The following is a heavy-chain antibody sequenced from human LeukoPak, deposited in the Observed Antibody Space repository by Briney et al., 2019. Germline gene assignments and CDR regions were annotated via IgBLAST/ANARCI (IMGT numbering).Heavy chain of an antibody. J-gene: IGHJ4*02. D-gene: IGHD5-18*01. CDR3: ARGGIQLLGLFDY. CDR1: GYTFTGYY. Sequence: GASVKVSCKASGYTFTGYYMHWVRQAPGQGLEWMGRIIPILGIANYAQKFQGRVTITADKSTSTAYMELSSLRSEDTAVYYCARGGIQLLGLFDYWGQGTLVTVSS. CDR2: IIPILGIA. V-gene: IGHV1-69*02.